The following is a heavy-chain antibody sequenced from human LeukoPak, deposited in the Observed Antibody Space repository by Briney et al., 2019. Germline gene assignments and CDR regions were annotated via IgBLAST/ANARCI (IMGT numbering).Heavy chain of an antibody. Sequence: SETLSLTCAVSGGSISTYYWSWIRQAPGKGLEYIGYTSYSGSTNYNPSLKSRVTFSLDTSKNHFSLKLSSVTAADTAVYYCARNGYSGYDLEFRYYYYYMDVWGKGTTVTVSS. CDR2: TSYSGST. CDR1: GGSISTYY. D-gene: IGHD5-12*01. V-gene: IGHV4-59*01. J-gene: IGHJ6*03. CDR3: ARNGYSGYDLEFRYYYYYMDV.